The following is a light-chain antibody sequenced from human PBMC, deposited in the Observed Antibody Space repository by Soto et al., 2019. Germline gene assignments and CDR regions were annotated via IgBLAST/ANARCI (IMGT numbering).Light chain of an antibody. J-gene: IGKJ5*01. V-gene: IGKV3-11*01. Sequence: EIVLTQSPATLSLSPGERATLSCRASQSVSSYLAWYQQKPGQAPRLLIYDASNRATGIPARFSGSGSGTDFTLTSSSLEPEDFAVYYCHQRSNWLITFGQGTRLEIK. CDR3: HQRSNWLIT. CDR1: QSVSSY. CDR2: DAS.